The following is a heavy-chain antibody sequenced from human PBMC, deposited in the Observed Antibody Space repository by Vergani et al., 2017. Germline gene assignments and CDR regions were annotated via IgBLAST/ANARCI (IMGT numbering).Heavy chain of an antibody. CDR2: IYYSGST. D-gene: IGHD3-22*01. CDR3: ARESYDRKIAY. J-gene: IGHJ4*02. Sequence: QVQLQESGPGLVKPSETLSLTCTVSGGSISSYYWSWIRQPPGKGLEWIGYIYYSGSTNYNPSLKRRVTISVDTSKNQFSLKLSSVTAADTAVYYCARESYDRKIAYWGQGTLVTVSS. CDR1: GGSISSYY. V-gene: IGHV4-59*01.